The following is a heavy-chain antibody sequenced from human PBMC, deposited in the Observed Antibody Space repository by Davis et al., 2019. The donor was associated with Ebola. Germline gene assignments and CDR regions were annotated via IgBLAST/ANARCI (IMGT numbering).Heavy chain of an antibody. D-gene: IGHD3-16*01. CDR1: GFTFSSYA. V-gene: IGHV3-30-3*01. CDR2: ISYDGSNK. CDR3: ASGIGGAH. Sequence: GGSLRLSCAASGFTFSSYAMHWVRQAPGKGLEWVAVISYDGSNKYYADSVKGRFTISRDNSKNTLYLQMNSLRPEDTAVYYCASGIGGAHWGQGTLVIVSS. J-gene: IGHJ4*02.